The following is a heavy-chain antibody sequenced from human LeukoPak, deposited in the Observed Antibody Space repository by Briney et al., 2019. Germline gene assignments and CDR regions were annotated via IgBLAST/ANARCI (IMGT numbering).Heavy chain of an antibody. D-gene: IGHD6-19*01. CDR1: GLILSGSW. CDR2: INGDASST. J-gene: IGHJ4*02. Sequence: GGSLRLSCAASGLILSGSWMHWVRHAPGKGLVSVSRINGDASSTSYADSVKGRFTISRDNSKNKLYLQMNSLRAEDTAVYYCAKDKRRQKQWLVSYYFYYLGQGALVSVCS. CDR3: AKDKRRQKQWLVSYYFYY. V-gene: IGHV3-74*01.